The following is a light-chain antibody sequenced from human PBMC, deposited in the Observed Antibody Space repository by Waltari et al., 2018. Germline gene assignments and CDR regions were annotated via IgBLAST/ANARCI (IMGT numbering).Light chain of an antibody. CDR3: SSYAGSSKGV. J-gene: IGLJ2*01. CDR1: SSDVGNYKR. Sequence: QSALTQPASVSGSPGQSITISCTGTSSDVGNYKRVPGYQQHPGKAPKLMIYAVSQRPSGVSDRFSGSKSGDMASLTISGLQPEDEAEYFCSSYAGSSKGVFGGGTKVTVL. V-gene: IGLV2-23*02. CDR2: AVS.